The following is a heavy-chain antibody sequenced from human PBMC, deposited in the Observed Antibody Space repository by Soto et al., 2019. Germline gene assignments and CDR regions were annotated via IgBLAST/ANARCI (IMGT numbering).Heavy chain of an antibody. CDR2: INAGNGNT. V-gene: IGHV1-3*01. CDR3: AAVSYSSSWPYPRYYYYGMDV. D-gene: IGHD6-13*01. CDR1: GYTFTSYA. Sequence: ASVKVSCKASGYTFTSYAMHWVRQAPGQRLEWMGWINAGNGNTKYSQKFQGRVTITRDTSAGTAYMELSSLRSEDTAVYYCAAVSYSSSWPYPRYYYYGMDVWGQGTTVTVSS. J-gene: IGHJ6*02.